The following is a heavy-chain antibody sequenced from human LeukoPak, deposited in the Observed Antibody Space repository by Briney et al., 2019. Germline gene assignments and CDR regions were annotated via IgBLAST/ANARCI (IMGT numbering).Heavy chain of an antibody. CDR1: GGSISSSSYY. CDR3: AREHLKGSWFDP. CDR2: IYYSGST. J-gene: IGHJ5*02. V-gene: IGHV4-39*02. Sequence: SEALSLTCTVSGGSISSSSYYWGWIRQPPGKGLEWIGSIYYSGSTYYNPSLKSRVTISVDTSKNQFSLKLSSVTAADTAVYYCAREHLKGSWFDPWGQGTLVTVSS.